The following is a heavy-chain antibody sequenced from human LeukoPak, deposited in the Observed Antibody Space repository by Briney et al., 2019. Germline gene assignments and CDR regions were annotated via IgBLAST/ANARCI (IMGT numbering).Heavy chain of an antibody. CDR1: GGTFSSYA. CDR3: ARENPNYDSSGYVP. J-gene: IGHJ5*02. CDR2: IIPIFGTA. V-gene: IGHV1-69*13. D-gene: IGHD3-22*01. Sequence: ATVKVSCKASGGTFSSYAISWVRQAPGQGLEWMGGIIPIFGTANYAQKFQGRVTITADESTSTAYMELSSLRSEDTAVYYCARENPNYDSSGYVPWGQGTLVTVSS.